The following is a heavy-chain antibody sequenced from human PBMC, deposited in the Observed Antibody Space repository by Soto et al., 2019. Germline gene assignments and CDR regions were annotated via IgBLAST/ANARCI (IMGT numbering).Heavy chain of an antibody. CDR3: ARSQRRYFNFGLDV. J-gene: IGHJ6*02. CDR2: ISPFNGNT. CDR1: GYPFTHYG. Sequence: GASVKVSCKSSGYPFTHYGITWVRQAPGQGLEWMGWISPFNGNTNYGQTLQGRVTLTTDTSTSTVYMELSSLRAEDTAVYYCARSQRRYFNFGLDVWGQGTTVTVSS. V-gene: IGHV1-18*01.